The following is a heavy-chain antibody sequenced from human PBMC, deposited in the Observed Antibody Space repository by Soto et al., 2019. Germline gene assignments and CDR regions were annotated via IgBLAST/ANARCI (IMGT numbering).Heavy chain of an antibody. V-gene: IGHV4-39*01. Sequence: PSETLSLTCTVSGGSISSSSYYWGWIRQPPGKGLEWIGSIYYSGSTYYNPSLKSRVTISVDTSKNQFSLKLSSVTAADTAVYYCARQSILTGYYNPPHFDYWGQGTLVTVSS. CDR1: GGSISSSSYY. CDR2: IYYSGST. D-gene: IGHD3-9*01. CDR3: ARQSILTGYYNPPHFDY. J-gene: IGHJ4*02.